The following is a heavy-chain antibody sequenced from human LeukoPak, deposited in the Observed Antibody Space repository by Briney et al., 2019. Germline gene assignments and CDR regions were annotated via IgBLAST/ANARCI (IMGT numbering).Heavy chain of an antibody. V-gene: IGHV3-23*01. D-gene: IGHD1-14*01. CDR3: AKESPSGSPRNYYFDY. CDR2: ISSGDRT. Sequence: GGSLRLSCAASGFTFNSYAMSWVRQAPGKGLEWVSAISSGDRTNYADSVKGRFTISIDNSRNTVYLQMNSLTAEDTAIYYCAKESPSGSPRNYYFDYWGQGTLVTVSS. CDR1: GFTFNSYA. J-gene: IGHJ4*02.